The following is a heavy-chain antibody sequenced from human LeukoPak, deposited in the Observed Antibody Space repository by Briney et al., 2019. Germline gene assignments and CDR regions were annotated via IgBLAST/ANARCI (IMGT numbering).Heavy chain of an antibody. CDR2: INAGNGNT. V-gene: IGHV1-3*03. CDR3: ARGVGAAAGHIDY. Sequence: GASVKVSCEASGYTFTSYAMHWVRQAPGQRLEWMGWINAGNGNTKYSQEFQGRVTITRDTSASTAYMELSSLRSEDMAVYYCARGVGAAAGHIDYWGQGTLVTVSS. CDR1: GYTFTSYA. D-gene: IGHD6-13*01. J-gene: IGHJ4*02.